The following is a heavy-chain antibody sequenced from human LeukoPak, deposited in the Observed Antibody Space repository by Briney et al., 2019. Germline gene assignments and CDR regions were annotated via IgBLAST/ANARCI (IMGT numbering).Heavy chain of an antibody. D-gene: IGHD3-10*01. J-gene: IGHJ2*01. Sequence: PSETLSLTRTVSGYSISSGYYWGWIRQPPGKGLEWIGYIYYSGSTNYNPSLKSRVTISVDTSKNQFSLKLSSVTAADTAVYYCARDRYYYGRYFDLWGRGTLVTVSS. CDR3: ARDRYYYGRYFDL. CDR2: IYYSGST. CDR1: GYSISSGYY. V-gene: IGHV4-61*01.